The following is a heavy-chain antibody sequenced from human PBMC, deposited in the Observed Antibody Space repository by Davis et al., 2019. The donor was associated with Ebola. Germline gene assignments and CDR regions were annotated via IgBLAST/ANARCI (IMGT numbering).Heavy chain of an antibody. CDR1: GFTFSDYY. CDR3: ARAYCGGDCSGPDY. D-gene: IGHD2-21*01. J-gene: IGHJ4*02. V-gene: IGHV3-11*06. CDR2: ISSSSSYT. Sequence: PGGSLRLSCAASGFTFSDYYMSWIRQAPGKGLEWVSYISSSSSYTNYADSVKGRFTISRDNAKNSLYLQMNSLRAEDTAVYYCARAYCGGDCSGPDYWGQGTLVTVSS.